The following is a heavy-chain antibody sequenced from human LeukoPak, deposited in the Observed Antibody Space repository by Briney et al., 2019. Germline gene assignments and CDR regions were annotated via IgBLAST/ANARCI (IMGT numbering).Heavy chain of an antibody. J-gene: IGHJ2*01. Sequence: GGSLRLSCAASGFTFSSYAMSWVRQAPGKGLEWVSAISGSGGSTYYADSVKGRFTISRDNSKNTLYLQMTSLRNEDTAIYYCARRRNWYFDLWGRGTLVTASS. CDR3: ARRRNWYFDL. V-gene: IGHV3-23*01. CDR1: GFTFSSYA. CDR2: ISGSGGST.